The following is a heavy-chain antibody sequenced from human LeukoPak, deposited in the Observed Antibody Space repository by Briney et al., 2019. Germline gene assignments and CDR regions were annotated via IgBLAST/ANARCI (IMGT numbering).Heavy chain of an antibody. CDR1: GFTFSAYN. V-gene: IGHV3-21*01. J-gene: IGHJ6*03. Sequence: SGGSLRLSCAASGFTFSAYNMNWVRRTPGKGLEWVSSITASSSYVFYADSVRGRFTISRDNAENSLYLQMNSLRDEDTAVYYCARDPYSGEYGPHYYYYMDVWGKGTTVTVSS. CDR3: ARDPYSGEYGPHYYYYMDV. CDR2: ITASSSYV. D-gene: IGHD5-12*01.